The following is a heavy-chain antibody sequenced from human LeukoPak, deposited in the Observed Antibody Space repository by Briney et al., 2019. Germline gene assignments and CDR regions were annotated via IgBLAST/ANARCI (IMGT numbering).Heavy chain of an antibody. Sequence: ASVKVSCKVSGYTLTELSMHWVRQAPGKGLGWMGGFDPEDGETIYAQKFQGRVTMTEDTSTDTAYMELSSLRSEDTAVYYCATGGGSYSATDYWGQGTLVTVSS. CDR1: GYTLTELS. D-gene: IGHD1-26*01. J-gene: IGHJ4*02. V-gene: IGHV1-24*01. CDR3: ATGGGSYSATDY. CDR2: FDPEDGET.